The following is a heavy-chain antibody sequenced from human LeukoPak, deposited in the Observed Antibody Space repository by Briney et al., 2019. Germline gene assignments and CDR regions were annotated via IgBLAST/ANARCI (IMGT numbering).Heavy chain of an antibody. Sequence: GGSLRLSCAASGFTFSSYSMNWVRQAPGKGLEWVSSISSSSSYIYYADSVKGRFTISRDNAKNSLYLQMNSLRAEDTAVYYCARDPTFGRVIADDYWGQGTLVTVSS. CDR2: ISSSSSYI. J-gene: IGHJ4*02. CDR1: GFTFSSYS. CDR3: ARDPTFGRVIADDY. V-gene: IGHV3-21*01. D-gene: IGHD3-16*02.